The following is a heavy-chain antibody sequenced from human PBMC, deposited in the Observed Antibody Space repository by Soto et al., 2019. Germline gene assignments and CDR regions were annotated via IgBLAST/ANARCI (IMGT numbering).Heavy chain of an antibody. D-gene: IGHD3-22*01. CDR2: ISYDGSNK. J-gene: IGHJ4*02. CDR1: GFTFSSYA. V-gene: IGHV3-30-3*01. CDR3: ARFRPTDRAPPKNRPQTYYFDY. Sequence: GGSLRLSCAASGFTFSSYAMHWVRQAPGKGLEWVAVISYDGSNKYYADSVKGRFTISRDNSKNTLYLQMNSLRAEDTAVYYCARFRPTDRAPPKNRPQTYYFDYWGQGTLVTVSS.